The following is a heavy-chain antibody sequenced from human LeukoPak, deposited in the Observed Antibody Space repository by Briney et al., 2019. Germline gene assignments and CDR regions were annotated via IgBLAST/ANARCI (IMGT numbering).Heavy chain of an antibody. CDR3: ARGSSSSPWDWFDP. CDR1: GGSISSYY. V-gene: IGHV4-59*01. J-gene: IGHJ5*02. Sequence: SETLSLTCTASGGSISSYYWSWIRQPPGKGLEWIGYIYYSGSTNYIPSLKSRVTISVDTSKNQFSLKLSSVTAADTAVYYCARGSSSSPWDWFDPWGQGTLVTVSS. CDR2: IYYSGST. D-gene: IGHD6-6*01.